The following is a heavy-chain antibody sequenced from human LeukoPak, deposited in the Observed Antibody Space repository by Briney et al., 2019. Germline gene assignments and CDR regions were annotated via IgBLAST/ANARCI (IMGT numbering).Heavy chain of an antibody. V-gene: IGHV3-21*01. CDR3: ATPAAGPGAEYSLY. D-gene: IGHD6-13*01. CDR1: GFTFSSYS. J-gene: IGHJ1*01. CDR2: IDFTSRYI. Sequence: GGSLRLSCAASGFTFSSYSMNWVRQAPGKGLEWVSSIDFTSRYIYNADSVKGRFTTSRDNAKNSLDLQMNSLKVEDMAVYYCATPAAGPGAEYSLYWGQGTLVIVSS.